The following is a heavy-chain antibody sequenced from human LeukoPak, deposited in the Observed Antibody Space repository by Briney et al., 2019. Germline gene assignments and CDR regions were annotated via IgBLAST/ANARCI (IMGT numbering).Heavy chain of an antibody. V-gene: IGHV3-20*04. CDR2: LNRNGDIT. D-gene: IGHD2-2*01. CDR1: GFTFDDYG. Sequence: RAGESLRLPCAASGFTFDDYGMSWVRQAPGKGLEWVSGLNRNGDITGYADSVKGRFIISRDNAKNSLYLQMNSLRAEDTAVYYCARDPRSGCTSTSCFWGWFDPWGQGTLVTVSS. CDR3: ARDPRSGCTSTSCFWGWFDP. J-gene: IGHJ5*02.